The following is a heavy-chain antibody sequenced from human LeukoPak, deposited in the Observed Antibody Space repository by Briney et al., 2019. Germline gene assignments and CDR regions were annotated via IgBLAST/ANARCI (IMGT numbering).Heavy chain of an antibody. CDR2: IYSGGST. Sequence: GGSLRLSCAASGFTVSSNYMSWVRQAPGKGLEWVSVIYSGGSTYYADSVKGRFTISRDNSKNTLYLQMNSLRAEDTAVYYCARDSPGDYYDSSGYSHFDYWGQGTLVTVSS. CDR1: GFTVSSNY. V-gene: IGHV3-66*01. D-gene: IGHD3-22*01. J-gene: IGHJ4*02. CDR3: ARDSPGDYYDSSGYSHFDY.